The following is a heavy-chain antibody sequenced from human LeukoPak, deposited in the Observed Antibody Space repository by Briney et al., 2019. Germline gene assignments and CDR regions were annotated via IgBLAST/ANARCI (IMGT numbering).Heavy chain of an antibody. CDR3: AHQSAPTYCSSTSCYFFDY. CDR2: IYYSGST. CDR1: GGSISSSSYY. J-gene: IGHJ4*02. Sequence: SETLSLTCTVSGGSISSSSYYWGWIRQPPGKGLEWIGSIYYSGSTYYNPPLKSRVTISVDTSKNQFSLKLSSVTAADTAVYYCAHQSAPTYCSSTSCYFFDYWGQGTLVTVSS. D-gene: IGHD2-2*01. V-gene: IGHV4-39*01.